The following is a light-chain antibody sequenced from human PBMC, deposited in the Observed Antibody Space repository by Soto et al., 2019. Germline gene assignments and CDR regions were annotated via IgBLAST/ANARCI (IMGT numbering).Light chain of an antibody. V-gene: IGKV3D-20*02. CDR2: DAS. J-gene: IGKJ4*01. Sequence: EIGMTQSPATLSVSQGERATLSCRAVQSVSSSYLAWYQQKPGQAPRLLIYDASNRATGIPARFSGSGSGTDFTLTISSLEPEDFAVYYCQQRSNWPALTFGGGTKVDIK. CDR3: QQRSNWPALT. CDR1: QSVSSSY.